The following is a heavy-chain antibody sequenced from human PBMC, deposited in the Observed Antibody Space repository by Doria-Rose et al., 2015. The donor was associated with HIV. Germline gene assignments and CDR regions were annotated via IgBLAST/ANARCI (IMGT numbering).Heavy chain of an antibody. CDR1: GFTFSSYA. D-gene: IGHD3-10*01. CDR3: ARDSSGSAYYYYGMHV. CDR2: ISNDGSNK. J-gene: IGHJ6*02. Sequence: QVQLVQSGGGVVQPGTSLRLSCAASGFTFSSYALHWVRQAPGKGLEWVAVISNDGSNKYNADSVKGRFTISRDNSKNPLYLQMNGLRVEDTAVYYCARDSSGSAYYYYGMHVWGQGTTVTASS. V-gene: IGHV3-30*04.